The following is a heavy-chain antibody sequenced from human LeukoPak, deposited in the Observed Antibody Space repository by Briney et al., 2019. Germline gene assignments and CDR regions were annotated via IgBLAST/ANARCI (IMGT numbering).Heavy chain of an antibody. CDR3: ARGPGIAVAGHLFQH. D-gene: IGHD6-19*01. CDR1: GYTFTGYY. V-gene: IGHV1-8*02. CDR2: MNPNSGNT. Sequence: ASVKVSCKASGYTFTGYYMHWVRQATGQGLEWMGWMNPNSGNTGYAQKFQGRVTMTRNTSISTAYMELSSLRSEDTAVYYCARGPGIAVAGHLFQHWGQGTLVTVSS. J-gene: IGHJ1*01.